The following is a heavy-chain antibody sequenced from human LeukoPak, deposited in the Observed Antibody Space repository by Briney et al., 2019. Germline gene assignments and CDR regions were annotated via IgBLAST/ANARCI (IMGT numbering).Heavy chain of an antibody. CDR1: GGSIRSSYYY. D-gene: IGHD3-16*01. Sequence: SETMSLTCTVYGGSIRSSYYYWGWIRQPPGKGLEWIGSIYDSGSTYYNPSLKSRVTISVDTSKNQFSLKLNSVTAADTTAYYSTTHYGPLGQGTLVTVSS. V-gene: IGHV4-39*01. CDR2: IYDSGST. J-gene: IGHJ5*02. CDR3: TTHYGP.